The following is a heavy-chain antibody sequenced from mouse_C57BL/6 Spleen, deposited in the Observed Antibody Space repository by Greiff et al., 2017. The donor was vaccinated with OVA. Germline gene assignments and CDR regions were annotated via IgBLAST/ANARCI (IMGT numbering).Heavy chain of an antibody. D-gene: IGHD2-1*01. Sequence: VQLQESGAELVRPGASVTLSCKASGYTFTDYEMHWVKQTPVHGLEWIGAIDPETGGTAYNQKFKGKAILTADKSSSTAYMELRSLTSEDSAVYYCTRYLLWSMDYWGQGTSVTVSS. CDR2: IDPETGGT. CDR3: TRYLLWSMDY. J-gene: IGHJ4*01. V-gene: IGHV1-15*01. CDR1: GYTFTDYE.